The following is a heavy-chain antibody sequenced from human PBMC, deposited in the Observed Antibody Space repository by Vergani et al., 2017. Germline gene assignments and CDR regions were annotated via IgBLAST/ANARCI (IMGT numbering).Heavy chain of an antibody. CDR2: ISWNSGST. J-gene: IGHJ6*02. V-gene: IGHV3-9*01. Sequence: EVQLVESGGGLVQPGRSLRLSCAASGFTFDDYAMHWVRQAPGKGLEWVSGISWNSGSTGYADSVKGRFTISRDNAKNTLYLQMNSLRAEDTAVYYCAKDLTPFTMIVDRYGMDVWGQGTTVTVSS. CDR3: AKDLTPFTMIVDRYGMDV. D-gene: IGHD3-22*01. CDR1: GFTFDDYA.